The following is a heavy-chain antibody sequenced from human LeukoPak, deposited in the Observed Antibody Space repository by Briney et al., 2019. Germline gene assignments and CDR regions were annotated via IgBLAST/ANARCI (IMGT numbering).Heavy chain of an antibody. D-gene: IGHD1-1*01. CDR2: INHSGST. J-gene: IGHJ4*02. CDR3: ARDGTFIPFDY. CDR1: GGSFSGYY. V-gene: IGHV4-34*01. Sequence: SETLSLTCAVYGGSFSGYYWSWIRQPPGKGLEWIGEINHSGSTNYNPSLKSRVTMSVDTSKNQFSLKLSSVTAADTAVYYCARDGTFIPFDYWGQGTLVTVSS.